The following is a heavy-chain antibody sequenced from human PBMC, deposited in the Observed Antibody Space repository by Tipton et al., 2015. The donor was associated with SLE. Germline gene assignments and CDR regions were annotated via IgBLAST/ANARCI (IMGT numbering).Heavy chain of an antibody. J-gene: IGHJ4*01. CDR1: GVSIRSYSYY. CDR2: IYYSGTT. CDR3: ARGAKDRITLVRVRPYYFDY. Sequence: TLSLTCTVTGVSIRSYSYYCGWIRQAPGKGLEWIGSIYYSGTTFYNPSLESPITISLDTSNNQFSLKLTSVTAADTAVYYCARGAKDRITLVRVRPYYFDYWGQGSLVTVSS. V-gene: IGHV4-39*02. D-gene: IGHD3-10*01.